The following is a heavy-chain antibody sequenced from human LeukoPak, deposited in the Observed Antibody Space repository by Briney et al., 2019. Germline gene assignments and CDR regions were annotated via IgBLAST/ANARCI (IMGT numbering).Heavy chain of an antibody. V-gene: IGHV3-13*01. CDR3: ARESSNGYNSDTFDI. CDR2: IGTAGDT. Sequence: GGSLRLSCAASGFTFSTYDMHWVRQPTGKGPEWVSAIGTAGDTYYPGSVKGRFTISRENAKNSLYLQMNSLRAGDTAVYYCARESSNGYNSDTFDIRGQGTMVTVSS. J-gene: IGHJ3*02. D-gene: IGHD5-24*01. CDR1: GFTFSTYD.